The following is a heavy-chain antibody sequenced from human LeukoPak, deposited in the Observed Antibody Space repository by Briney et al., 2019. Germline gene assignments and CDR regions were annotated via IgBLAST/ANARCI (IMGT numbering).Heavy chain of an antibody. J-gene: IGHJ3*02. CDR1: GLSLSTSGVG. Sequence: SGPTLVNPTQTLTLTCTLSGLSLSTSGVGVGWIRQPPGKALEWLALIYWNDEKRYSPSLKSRLTITKDTSKIQVVLAMTNVDPVDTATYYCAHTQYYYDSGGVDDGFDIWGQGTMVTVSS. CDR3: AHTQYYYDSGGVDDGFDI. V-gene: IGHV2-5*01. D-gene: IGHD3-22*01. CDR2: IYWNDEK.